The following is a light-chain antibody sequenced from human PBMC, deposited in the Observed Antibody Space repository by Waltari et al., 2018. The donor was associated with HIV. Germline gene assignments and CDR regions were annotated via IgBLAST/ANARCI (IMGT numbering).Light chain of an antibody. CDR2: WAS. CDR1: QSVFYRSNNKVY. Sequence: IVMTQSPDSLSVSLGGRATINCTSSQSVFYRSNNKVYLAWYQVRPGQPPNLLIYWASTRESGVPDRFSGSGSGTNFTLTITSLQAEDVATYYCHQYFNTPLTFGGGTTVEI. J-gene: IGKJ4*02. CDR3: HQYFNTPLT. V-gene: IGKV4-1*01.